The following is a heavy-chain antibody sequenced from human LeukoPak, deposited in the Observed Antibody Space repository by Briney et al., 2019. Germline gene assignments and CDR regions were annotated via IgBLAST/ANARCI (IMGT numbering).Heavy chain of an antibody. V-gene: IGHV3-21*01. J-gene: IGHJ6*03. CDR1: GFTFSSYS. D-gene: IGHD3-3*01. Sequence: GGSLRLSCAASGFTFSSYSMNWVRQAPGKGLEWVSSISSSSSYIYYADSVKGRFTISRDNAKNSLSLQMNSLRAEDTAVYYCARDPSGVYDFWSGYYVYYYYYYYMDVWGKGTTVTVSS. CDR3: ARDPSGVYDFWSGYYVYYYYYYYMDV. CDR2: ISSSSSYI.